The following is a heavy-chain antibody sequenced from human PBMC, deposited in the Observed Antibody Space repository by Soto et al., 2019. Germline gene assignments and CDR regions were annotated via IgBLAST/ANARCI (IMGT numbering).Heavy chain of an antibody. CDR3: ARLVVYGSGSRVYFDS. Sequence: QLQLQESGPGLVKPSETLSLTCTVSGGSISSSSYYWGWIRQPPGKGLEWIGSINYNGRTYYNPSVNRRVTIAVYTSRSQFSLKLGSVTAADTFVYYCARLVVYGSGSRVYFDSWGQGTLVTVSS. J-gene: IGHJ4*02. CDR2: INYNGRT. CDR1: GGSISSSSYY. V-gene: IGHV4-39*01. D-gene: IGHD3-10*01.